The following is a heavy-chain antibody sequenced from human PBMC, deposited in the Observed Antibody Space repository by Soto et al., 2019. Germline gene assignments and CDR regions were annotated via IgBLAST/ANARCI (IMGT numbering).Heavy chain of an antibody. V-gene: IGHV3-30-3*01. Sequence: GGSLRLSCAASGFTFSSYAMHWVRQAPGKGLEWVAVISYDGSNKYYADSVKGRFTISRDNSKNTLYLQMNSLRAEDTAVYYCARGRKAYFDYCGQGTLVTVSS. CDR1: GFTFSSYA. J-gene: IGHJ4*02. CDR3: ARGRKAYFDY. CDR2: ISYDGSNK.